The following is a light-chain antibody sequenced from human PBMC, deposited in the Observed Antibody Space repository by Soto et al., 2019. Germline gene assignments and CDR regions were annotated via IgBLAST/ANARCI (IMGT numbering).Light chain of an antibody. V-gene: IGKV3-11*01. CDR2: DAS. Sequence: EIVLTQSPATLSLSPGERATLSCRASQSVSSYLAWYQQKPGQAPRLLIYDASSRATGIPARFSGSGSGTDFTLTISSLEPEDFAVHYCQQRSNWPPITLGQGTRLEIK. J-gene: IGKJ5*01. CDR1: QSVSSY. CDR3: QQRSNWPPIT.